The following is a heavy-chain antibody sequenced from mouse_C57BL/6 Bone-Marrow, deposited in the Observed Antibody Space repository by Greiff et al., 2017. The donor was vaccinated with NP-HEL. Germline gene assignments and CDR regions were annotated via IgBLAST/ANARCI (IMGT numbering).Heavy chain of an antibody. CDR1: GYTFTSYW. V-gene: IGHV1-69*01. J-gene: IGHJ3*01. Sequence: QVQLQQPGAELVMPGASVKLSCKASGYTFTSYWMHWVKQRPGPGLEWIGEIDPSDSYTNYNQKFKGKSTLTVDKSSSTAYMQLSSLTSEDAAVYYCARGYGNFFAYWGQGTLVTVSA. CDR3: ARGYGNFFAY. CDR2: IDPSDSYT. D-gene: IGHD2-1*01.